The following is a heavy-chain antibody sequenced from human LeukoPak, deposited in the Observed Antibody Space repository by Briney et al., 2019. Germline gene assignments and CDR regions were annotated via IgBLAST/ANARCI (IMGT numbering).Heavy chain of an antibody. J-gene: IGHJ5*02. D-gene: IGHD5-12*01. CDR1: GGSISNYD. V-gene: IGHV4-59*01. CDR2: FYYSGST. Sequence: SETLSLTCTVSGGSISNYDWSWIRQPPGKGLEYIGYFYYSGSTNYNPSLKSRVTISIATSKNQLSLKLTSVTAADTAVYYCARDRAEGGGYWFDPWGQGTLVTVSS. CDR3: ARDRAEGGGYWFDP.